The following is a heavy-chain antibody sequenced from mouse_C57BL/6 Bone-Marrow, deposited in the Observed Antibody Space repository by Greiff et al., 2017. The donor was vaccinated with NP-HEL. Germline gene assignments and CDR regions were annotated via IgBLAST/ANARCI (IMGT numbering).Heavy chain of an antibody. CDR1: GYTFTSYG. CDR3: AREDGYYVDWYFDV. CDR2: IYPRSGNT. Sequence: VQLQQSGAELARPGASVKLSCKASGYTFTSYGISWVKQRTGQGLEWIGEIYPRSGNTYYNEKFKGKATLTADKSSSTAYMELRNLTSEDSAVYFCAREDGYYVDWYFDVWGTGTTVTVSS. V-gene: IGHV1-81*01. J-gene: IGHJ1*03. D-gene: IGHD2-3*01.